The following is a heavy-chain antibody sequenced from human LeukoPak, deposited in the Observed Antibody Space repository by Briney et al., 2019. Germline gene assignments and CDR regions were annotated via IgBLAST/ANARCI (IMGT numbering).Heavy chain of an antibody. Sequence: SETLSLTCAVYGGSFSGYYWSWIRQPPGKGLEWIGEINHSGSTNYNPSLKSRVTISVDTSKNQFSLKLSSVTAADTAVYYCARGNFLYDYVWGSYRRHYFDYWGHGTLVTVSS. CDR1: GGSFSGYY. V-gene: IGHV4-34*01. D-gene: IGHD3-16*02. CDR2: INHSGST. J-gene: IGHJ4*01. CDR3: ARGNFLYDYVWGSYRRHYFDY.